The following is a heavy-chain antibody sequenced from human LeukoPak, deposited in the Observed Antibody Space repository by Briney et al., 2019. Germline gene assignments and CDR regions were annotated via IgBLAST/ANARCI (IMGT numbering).Heavy chain of an antibody. V-gene: IGHV1-2*02. CDR2: IIPNSGGT. D-gene: IGHD6-19*01. CDR1: GYTFTDYY. CDR3: ARFSTRGWHFDY. J-gene: IGHJ4*02. Sequence: GASVKVSCKASGYTFTDYYMYWVRPAPGQGLEWMGWIIPNSGGTDYAQRLQGRVTMTRDTSITTAYMELSSLRSDDTAVYYCARFSTRGWHFDYWGQGTLVTVSS.